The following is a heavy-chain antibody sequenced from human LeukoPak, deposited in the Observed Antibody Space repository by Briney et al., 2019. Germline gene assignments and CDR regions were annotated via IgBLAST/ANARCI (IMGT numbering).Heavy chain of an antibody. CDR2: IRYDGSNK. Sequence: GGSLRLSCAASGFTFSSYGMHWVRQAPGKGLEWVAFIRYDGSNKYYADSVKGRFTISRDNSKNTLYLQMNSLRAEDTAVYYCARDAGYCSGGSCYSYFDYWGQGTLVTVSS. V-gene: IGHV3-30*02. D-gene: IGHD2-15*01. CDR3: ARDAGYCSGGSCYSYFDY. CDR1: GFTFSSYG. J-gene: IGHJ4*02.